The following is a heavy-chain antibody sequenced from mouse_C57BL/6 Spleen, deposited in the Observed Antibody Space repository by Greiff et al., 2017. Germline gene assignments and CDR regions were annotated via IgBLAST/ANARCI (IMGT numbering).Heavy chain of an antibody. CDR3: AKMGSNYDFDY. CDR2: INPNNGGT. J-gene: IGHJ2*01. V-gene: IGHV1-26*01. CDR1: GYTFTDYY. Sequence: VQLQQSGPELVKPGASVKISCKASGYTFTDYYMNWVKQSHGKSLEWIGDINPNNGGTSYNQKFKGKATLTVDKSSSTAYMELRSLTSEDSAVYYCAKMGSNYDFDYWGQGTTRTVSS. D-gene: IGHD2-5*01.